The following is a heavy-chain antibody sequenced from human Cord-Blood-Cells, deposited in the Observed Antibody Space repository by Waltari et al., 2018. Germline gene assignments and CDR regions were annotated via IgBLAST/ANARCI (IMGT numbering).Heavy chain of an antibody. CDR2: IIPIFGTA. J-gene: IGHJ4*02. D-gene: IGHD3-22*01. Sequence: QVQPVQSGAEVKKPGSSVKVSCKASGGTFSSYAISWVRQAPGQGLEWMGGIIPIFGTANYAQKFQGRVTITADESTSTAYMELSSLRSEDTAVYYCARVRYYDSSGYYYYFDYWGQGTLVTVSS. CDR3: ARVRYYDSSGYYYYFDY. CDR1: GGTFSSYA. V-gene: IGHV1-69*01.